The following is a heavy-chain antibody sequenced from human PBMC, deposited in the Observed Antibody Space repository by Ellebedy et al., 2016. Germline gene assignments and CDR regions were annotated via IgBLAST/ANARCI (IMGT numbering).Heavy chain of an antibody. Sequence: GGSLRLXCTASGFTFSNYVMSWVRQAPGKGLKWVSGISRTDDSTYYADSVKGRFTISRDNSRYTLYLQMDSLTAADTAVYYCYYGHYSGFWGQGTLVTVSS. CDR3: YYGHYSGF. V-gene: IGHV3-23*01. D-gene: IGHD4-17*01. J-gene: IGHJ4*02. CDR1: GFTFSNYV. CDR2: ISRTDDST.